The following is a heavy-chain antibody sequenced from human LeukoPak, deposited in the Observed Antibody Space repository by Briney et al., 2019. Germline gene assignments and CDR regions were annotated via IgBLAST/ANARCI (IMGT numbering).Heavy chain of an antibody. CDR1: GFSFSDYV. CDR2: ISKDGGTK. Sequence: GGSLGLSCAASGFSFSDYVIHWVRQAPGKGLDWVAVISKDGGTKYYADSVKGRLTISRDNSKNMLYLQMNSLRPEDTAVYYWARGGDLKYCSGGSGYSVDYWGQGTQVTVSS. J-gene: IGHJ4*02. D-gene: IGHD2-15*01. V-gene: IGHV3-30-3*01. CDR3: ARGGDLKYCSGGSGYSVDY.